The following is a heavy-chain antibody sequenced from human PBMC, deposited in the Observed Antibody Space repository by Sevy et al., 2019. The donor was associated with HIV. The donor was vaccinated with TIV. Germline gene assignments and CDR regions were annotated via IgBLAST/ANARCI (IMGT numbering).Heavy chain of an antibody. CDR2: IWYDGTNK. J-gene: IGHJ4*02. D-gene: IGHD3-16*01. Sequence: GGSLRLSCAASRFTFSSYGMHWVRQAPGKGLEWVAVIWYDGTNKEYADSVKGRFTISRDNSKNTLYLQMSSLGADETAVNYCWRERLAVGGIRFYFDFLGQGTLVTLSS. CDR1: RFTFSSYG. V-gene: IGHV3-33*01. CDR3: WRERLAVGGIRFYFDF.